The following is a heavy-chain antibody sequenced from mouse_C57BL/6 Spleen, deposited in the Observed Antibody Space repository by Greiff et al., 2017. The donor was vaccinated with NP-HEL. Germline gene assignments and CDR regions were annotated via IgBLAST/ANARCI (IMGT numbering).Heavy chain of an antibody. CDR2: IWGVGST. Sequence: VQRVESGPGLVAPSQSLSITCTVSGFSLTSYGVDWVRQSPGKGLEWLGVIWGVGSTNYNSALKSRLSISKDNSKSQVFLKMNSLQTDDTAMYYCARSNYYGSSSGYFDVWGTGTTVTVSS. V-gene: IGHV2-6*01. CDR1: GFSLTSYG. J-gene: IGHJ1*03. D-gene: IGHD1-1*01. CDR3: ARSNYYGSSSGYFDV.